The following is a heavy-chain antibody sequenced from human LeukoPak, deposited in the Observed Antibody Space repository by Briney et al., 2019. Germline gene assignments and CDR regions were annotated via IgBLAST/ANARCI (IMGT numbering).Heavy chain of an antibody. CDR2: IIPIFGTA. CDR1: GGTFSSYA. J-gene: IGHJ4*02. V-gene: IGHV1-69*01. D-gene: IGHD3-10*01. Sequence: SVKVSCKTSGGTFSSYAISWVRQAPGHGLEWMGGIIPIFGTANYAQKFQGRVTITADESTSTAYMELSSLRSEDTAVYYCATVGMVRGVTPYYFDYWGQGTLVTVSS. CDR3: ATVGMVRGVTPYYFDY.